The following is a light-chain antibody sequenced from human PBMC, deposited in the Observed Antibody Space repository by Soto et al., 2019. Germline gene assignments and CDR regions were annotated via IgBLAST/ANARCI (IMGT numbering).Light chain of an antibody. V-gene: IGLV1-44*01. CDR3: AAWDDSLNGYV. Sequence: QSVLTQPPSVSGTPGQRVTISCSGSSSNIRGNTVNWYHQLSGTAPKLLIYSNKQRPSGVPDRFSGSKSGTSASLAISGLQPEDESDYYCAAWDDSLNGYVFGTGTKLTVL. J-gene: IGLJ1*01. CDR1: SSNIRGNT. CDR2: SNK.